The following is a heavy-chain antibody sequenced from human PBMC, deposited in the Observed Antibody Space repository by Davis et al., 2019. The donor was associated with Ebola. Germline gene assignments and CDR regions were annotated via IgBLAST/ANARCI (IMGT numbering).Heavy chain of an antibody. CDR2: ISYDGSNK. Sequence: GESLKISCAASGFTFSSYAMHWVRQAPGKGLEWVAVISYDGSNKYYADSVKGRFTISRDNSKNTLYLQMNSLRAEDTAVYYCARDGADVWGRGTLVTVSS. J-gene: IGHJ2*01. CDR1: GFTFSSYA. V-gene: IGHV3-30-3*01. CDR3: ARDGADV. D-gene: IGHD3-16*01.